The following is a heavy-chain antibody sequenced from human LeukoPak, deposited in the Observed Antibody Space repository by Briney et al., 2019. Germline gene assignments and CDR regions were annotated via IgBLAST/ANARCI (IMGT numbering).Heavy chain of an antibody. CDR2: ISNDGSKQ. D-gene: IGHD2-2*01. J-gene: IGHJ4*02. Sequence: GGSLRLSCASSGFTFSSYSMHCVREAPGKGLECVAAISNDGSKQYYADSVKGRLTISRDNTKRTLYVQMSSLTLEDTAVYYCVRDLGVPPLDGFDYWDQGNLVSVSS. CDR1: GFTFSSYS. CDR3: VRDLGVPPLDGFDY. V-gene: IGHV3-30*04.